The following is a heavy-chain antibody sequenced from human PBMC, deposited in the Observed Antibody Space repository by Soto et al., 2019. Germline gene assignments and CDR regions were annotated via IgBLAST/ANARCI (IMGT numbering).Heavy chain of an antibody. J-gene: IGHJ4*02. Sequence: PSETLSLTCTVSGGSISSYYWSWIRQPPGKGLEWIGYFYYSGSTNYNPSLKSRVTISVDTSKNQFSLKLSSVTAADTAVYYCARTYYYGSGSLYYFDYWGQGTLVTVSS. CDR2: FYYSGST. CDR3: ARTYYYGSGSLYYFDY. D-gene: IGHD3-10*01. CDR1: GGSISSYY. V-gene: IGHV4-59*01.